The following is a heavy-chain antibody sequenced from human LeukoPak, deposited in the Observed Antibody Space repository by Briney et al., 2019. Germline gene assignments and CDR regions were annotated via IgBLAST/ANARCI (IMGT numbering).Heavy chain of an antibody. CDR1: GGSFSGYS. CDR2: INHSGST. J-gene: IGHJ4*02. V-gene: IGHV4-34*01. CDR3: ARGKTYGSPFDY. D-gene: IGHD3-10*01. Sequence: PSETLSLTCAVYGGSFSGYSWSWIRQPPGKGLEWIGEINHSGSTNYNPSLKSRVTISVDTSKNQFSLKLSTVTAADTAVYYCARGKTYGSPFDYWGQGTLVTVSS.